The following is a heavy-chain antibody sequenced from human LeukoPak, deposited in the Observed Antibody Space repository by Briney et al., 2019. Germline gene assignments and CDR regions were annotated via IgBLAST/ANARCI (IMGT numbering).Heavy chain of an antibody. CDR2: INPNSGGT. CDR3: ARESGVTRITMVRGVISY. V-gene: IGHV1-2*02. D-gene: IGHD3-10*01. Sequence: ASVKVSCKASGYTFTGYYMHWVRQAPGQGLEWMGWINPNSGGTNYAQKFQGRVTMTRDTSTSTVYMELSSLRSEDTAVYYCARESGVTRITMVRGVISYWGQGTLVTVSS. CDR1: GYTFTGYY. J-gene: IGHJ4*02.